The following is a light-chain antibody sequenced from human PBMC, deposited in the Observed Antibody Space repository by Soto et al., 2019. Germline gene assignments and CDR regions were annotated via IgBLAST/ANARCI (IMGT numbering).Light chain of an antibody. V-gene: IGKV3-15*01. CDR3: QQYHNAGST. CDR2: GAS. J-gene: IGKJ1*01. Sequence: IVMTQSPATLSVSPGGRASLSCRASQSVSNNLDWYQQKPGQAPRLLIYGASTRAAGIPGRFSGSGSGTEFTLILSSLRSDDFAVYYCQQYHNAGSTFGQGTKVEI. CDR1: QSVSNN.